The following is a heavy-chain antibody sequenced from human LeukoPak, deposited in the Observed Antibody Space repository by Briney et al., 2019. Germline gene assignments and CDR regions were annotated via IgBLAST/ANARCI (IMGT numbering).Heavy chain of an antibody. J-gene: IGHJ5*01. CDR2: ITHEGGDA. CDR3: ARVLTYFDL. V-gene: IGHV3-74*01. Sequence: PGGSLRLSCAGSGFTFSAHWMHWVRQGPGKGLVWVARITHEGGDADYADSVKGRFTISRDNANKVWYLEMNSLSADDTGVYYCARVLTYFDLWGRGTLVTVSS. CDR1: GFTFSAHW.